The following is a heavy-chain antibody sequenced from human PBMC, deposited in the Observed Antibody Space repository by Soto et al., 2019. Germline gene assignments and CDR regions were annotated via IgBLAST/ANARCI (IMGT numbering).Heavy chain of an antibody. CDR1: GFTFSSYD. CDR2: IGTAGDT. D-gene: IGHD4-17*01. CDR3: ERDPAVTTDYGLDV. V-gene: IGHV3-13*01. Sequence: PGGSLRLSCAASGFTFSSYDMHWVRQATGKGLEWVSAIGTAGDTYYPGSVKGRFTISRENAKNSLYLQMNSLRAGDTAVYYCERDPAVTTDYGLDVWGQGTTVTVSS. J-gene: IGHJ6*02.